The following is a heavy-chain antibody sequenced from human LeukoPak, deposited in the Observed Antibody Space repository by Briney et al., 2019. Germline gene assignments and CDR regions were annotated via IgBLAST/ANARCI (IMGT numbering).Heavy chain of an antibody. CDR1: GGSFSGYY. CDR3: ARLYYYGSGSYFSHYYYYYMDV. CDR2: INHSGST. Sequence: SETLSLTCAVYGGSFSGYYWSWIRQPPGKGLEWIGEINHSGSTNYNPSLKSRVTISVDTSKNQFSLKLSSVTAADTAVYYCARLYYYGSGSYFSHYYYYYMDVWGKGTTVTISS. J-gene: IGHJ6*03. V-gene: IGHV4-34*01. D-gene: IGHD3-10*01.